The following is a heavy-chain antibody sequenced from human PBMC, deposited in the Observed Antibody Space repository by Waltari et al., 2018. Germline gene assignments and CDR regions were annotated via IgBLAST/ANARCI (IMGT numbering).Heavy chain of an antibody. V-gene: IGHV3-30*02. J-gene: IGHJ4*02. D-gene: IGHD7-27*01. Sequence: QVQLVESGGGVVQPGGSLRLSCAASRFTFSHYGMHWVRQAPGKGLEWVTFIGYDGNIKYYADSVKGRFTISRDNSKNTLYLQMNSLRVEDTAVYYCAKVVNWGSPYFFDYWGQGTLVTVSS. CDR1: RFTFSHYG. CDR2: IGYDGNIK. CDR3: AKVVNWGSPYFFDY.